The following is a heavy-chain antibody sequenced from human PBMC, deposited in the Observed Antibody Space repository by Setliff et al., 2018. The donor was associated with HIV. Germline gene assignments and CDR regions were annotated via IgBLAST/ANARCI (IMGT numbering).Heavy chain of an antibody. CDR2: LSYSGST. J-gene: IGHJ6*03. CDR3: ARGLRSSTYYYYYYMDV. Sequence: SETLSLTCTVSSVSFSSYSWTWIRQPPGKGLEWIGYLSYSGSTSYNPSLKSRVTISVDTSKNQFSLKLSSVTAADTAVYYCARGLRSSTYYYYYYMDVWGKGTTVTVSS. D-gene: IGHD6-6*01. V-gene: IGHV4-59*01. CDR1: SVSFSSYS.